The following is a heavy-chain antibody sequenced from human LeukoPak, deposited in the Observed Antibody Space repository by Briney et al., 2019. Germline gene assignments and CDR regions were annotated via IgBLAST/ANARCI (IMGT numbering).Heavy chain of an antibody. CDR2: ISGSGGST. CDR3: AKAMGATLFDY. J-gene: IGHJ4*02. D-gene: IGHD1-26*01. CDR1: GFTFSSYA. Sequence: GGSLRLSCAASGFTFSSYAMSWVRQAPGKGLEWVSGISGSGGSTYYADSVKGRFTISRDNPKNTLYLQMNSLRAGDTAVYYCAKAMGATLFDYWGQGTLVTVSP. V-gene: IGHV3-23*01.